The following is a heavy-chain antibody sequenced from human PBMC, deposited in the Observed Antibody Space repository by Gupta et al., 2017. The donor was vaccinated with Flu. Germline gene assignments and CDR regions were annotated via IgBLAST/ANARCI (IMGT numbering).Heavy chain of an antibody. D-gene: IGHD6-6*01. CDR2: INPDGSEK. V-gene: IGHV3-7*01. CDR3: VEGQLVSTLGY. J-gene: IGHJ4*02. Sequence: WGREAPGRALEWVANINPDGSEKSYVDSVKGRFCVSRDNAKNSLYLQMNSLRAEDAAVYFCVEGQLVSTLGYWGQGALVTVSS.